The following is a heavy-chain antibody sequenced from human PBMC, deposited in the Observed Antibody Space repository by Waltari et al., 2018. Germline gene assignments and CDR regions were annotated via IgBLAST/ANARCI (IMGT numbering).Heavy chain of an antibody. J-gene: IGHJ4*02. Sequence: QMQLQESGPGLVKPSGTLSLTCTVSGDSMRSSDWWSWGRQTPEKGLEWIGQIQRSGRTHYNPSFESRVTISIDTSKNQFSLKVTSTTAADTAVYYCARDRGRGIYLDSWGRGTLVTVSP. CDR3: ARDRGRGIYLDS. V-gene: IGHV4-4*02. CDR2: IQRSGRT. D-gene: IGHD2-15*01. CDR1: GDSMRSSDW.